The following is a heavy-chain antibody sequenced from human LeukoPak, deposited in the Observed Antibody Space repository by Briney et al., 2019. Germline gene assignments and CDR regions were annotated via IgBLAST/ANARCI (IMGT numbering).Heavy chain of an antibody. Sequence: SETLSLTCTVSGGSISSYYWSWIQQPAGKGLEWIGRIYSSGSNNYNPSLKSRVTMSLDTSKNHLSLNLSSVTAADTAVYYCAREPTSGREPTSGRPLDYWGQGTLVTVSS. CDR1: GGSISSYY. J-gene: IGHJ4*02. CDR3: AREPTSGREPTSGRPLDY. D-gene: IGHD5-12*01. CDR2: IYSSGSN. V-gene: IGHV4-4*07.